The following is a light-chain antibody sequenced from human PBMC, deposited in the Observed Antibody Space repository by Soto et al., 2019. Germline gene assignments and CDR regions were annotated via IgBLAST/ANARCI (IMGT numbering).Light chain of an antibody. CDR1: QSVSRY. V-gene: IGKV3-11*01. CDR2: DAS. Sequence: EIVLTQSPATLSLSPGERATLSCRASQSVSRYLVWYQQKPGQAPRLLSYDASYRATGIPARFSGSGSGTDFTLTISSLEPEDFAVYYCQQRSDWPQVTFGGGTKVEIK. J-gene: IGKJ4*01. CDR3: QQRSDWPQVT.